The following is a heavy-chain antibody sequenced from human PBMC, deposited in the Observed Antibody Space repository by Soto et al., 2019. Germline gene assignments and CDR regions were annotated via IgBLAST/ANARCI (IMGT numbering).Heavy chain of an antibody. CDR1: GFTFDNYA. Sequence: PVGSLRLSCAASGFTFDNYAMHWFRQAPVNGLEWVSFISWNSNTIAYADSVKGRFTISRDNAKNSLYLQMNSLRAEDTAFYYCAKDNGPNWGQGTLVTVSS. CDR2: ISWNSNTI. CDR3: AKDNGPN. J-gene: IGHJ4*02. V-gene: IGHV3-9*01.